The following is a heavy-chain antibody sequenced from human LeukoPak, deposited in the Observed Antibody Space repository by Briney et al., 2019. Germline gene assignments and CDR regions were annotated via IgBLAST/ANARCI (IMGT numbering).Heavy chain of an antibody. Sequence: PSQTLSLTCTVSGGSISSGGYYWSWIRQPPGKGLEWIGYIYHSGSTYYNPSLKSRVTISVDRSKNQFSLKLSSVTAADTAVYYCARAIAARAYFDYWGQGTLVTVS. CDR3: ARAIAARAYFDY. J-gene: IGHJ4*02. CDR2: IYHSGST. CDR1: GGSISSGGYY. D-gene: IGHD6-6*01. V-gene: IGHV4-30-2*01.